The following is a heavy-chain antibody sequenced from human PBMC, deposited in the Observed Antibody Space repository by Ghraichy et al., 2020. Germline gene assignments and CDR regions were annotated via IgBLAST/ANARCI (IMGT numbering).Heavy chain of an antibody. V-gene: IGHV3-13*01. D-gene: IGHD6-19*01. CDR1: GFSISNYD. Sequence: RGSLRLSCAASGFSISNYDMHWVRQSTGEGLEWVSTIATAGDTYYSDSVKGRFTISRDNAKNSFYLQMNSLRSGDTAVYYCARVRSGGWSDYWGQGTLVTVSS. CDR3: ARVRSGGWSDY. J-gene: IGHJ4*02. CDR2: IATAGDT.